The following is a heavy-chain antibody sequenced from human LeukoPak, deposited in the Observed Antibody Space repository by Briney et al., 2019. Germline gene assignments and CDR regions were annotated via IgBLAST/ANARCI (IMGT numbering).Heavy chain of an antibody. V-gene: IGHV1-8*01. J-gene: IGHJ5*02. CDR2: MNPNSGNT. Sequence: GASVTVSLKASVYTFTSYDINWVRQATGQGLEWMGWMNPNSGNTGYAQKFQGRVTMTRNTSISTAYMELSSLRSEDTAVYYCARGRMVRGVTWWFDPWGQGTLVTVSS. CDR3: ARGRMVRGVTWWFDP. CDR1: VYTFTSYD. D-gene: IGHD3-10*01.